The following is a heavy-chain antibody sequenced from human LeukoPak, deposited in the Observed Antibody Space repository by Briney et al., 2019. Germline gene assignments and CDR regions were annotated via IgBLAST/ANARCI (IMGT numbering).Heavy chain of an antibody. CDR2: TIGDGVRT. D-gene: IGHD3-10*01. J-gene: IGHJ4*02. Sequence: QTGRSLRLSCVASGLPIADLAMHWVRQPPGKGLEWVSLTIGDGVRTFYADSVKGRFSISRDTSKNSLYLEMNSLRTEDAAMYYCARESGKFYYWGQGTLVAVSS. V-gene: IGHV3-43*02. CDR1: GLPIADLA. CDR3: ARESGKFYY.